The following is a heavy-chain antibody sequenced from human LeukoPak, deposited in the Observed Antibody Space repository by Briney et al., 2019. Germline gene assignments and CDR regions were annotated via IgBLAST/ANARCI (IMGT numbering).Heavy chain of an antibody. D-gene: IGHD5-18*01. CDR2: IHSSSGSI. CDR3: ARDGDSYGYGIDY. V-gene: IGHV3-21*01. Sequence: PGGSLRLSCAASGFTFSNFNMHWVRQAPGKGLEWVSSIHSSSGSIYYADSLKGRFTISRGNAKNSLYLQMNSLGGEDTAIYYCARDGDSYGYGIDYWGQGTLVTVSS. CDR1: GFTFSNFN. J-gene: IGHJ4*02.